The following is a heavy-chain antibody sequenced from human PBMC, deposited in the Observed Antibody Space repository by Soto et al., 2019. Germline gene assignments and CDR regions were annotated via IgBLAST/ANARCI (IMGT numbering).Heavy chain of an antibody. CDR1: GGSISSSNW. V-gene: IGHV4-4*02. CDR3: ARRGTTQGLYFDY. J-gene: IGHJ4*02. D-gene: IGHD1-7*01. CDR2: IYHSGST. Sequence: SETLSLTCAVSGGSISSSNWWSWVRQPPGKGLEWIGEIYHSGSTNYNPSLKGRVTISVDKSKNQFSLKLSSVTAADTAVYYCARRGTTQGLYFDYWGQGTLVTVSS.